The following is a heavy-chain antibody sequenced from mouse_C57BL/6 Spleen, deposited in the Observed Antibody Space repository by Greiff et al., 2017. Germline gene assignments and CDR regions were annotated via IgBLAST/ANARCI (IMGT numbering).Heavy chain of an antibody. Sequence: VQLQQPGAELVRPGTSVKLSCKASGYTFTSYWMHWVKQRPGQGLEWIGVIDPSDSYTNYNQKFKGKATLTVDTSSSTAYMQLSSLTSEDSAVYYCARRSSYESYFDYWGQGTTLTVSS. CDR3: ARRSSYESYFDY. D-gene: IGHD1-1*01. V-gene: IGHV1-59*01. CDR2: IDPSDSYT. J-gene: IGHJ2*01. CDR1: GYTFTSYW.